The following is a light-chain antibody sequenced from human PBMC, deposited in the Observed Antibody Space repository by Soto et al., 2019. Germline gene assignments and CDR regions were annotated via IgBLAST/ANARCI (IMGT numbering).Light chain of an antibody. CDR1: SGSIASNY. CDR3: QSYGV. V-gene: IGLV6-57*04. J-gene: IGLJ3*02. CDR2: VDT. Sequence: NFLLTQPHSVSECPGKTVTMSCTRSSGSIASNYVQWYQQRPGCAPATIIYVDTLRPSGVPDRFSGSIDISSHSASLTISGLKTEDEADYYCQSYGVFGGRTKLTVL.